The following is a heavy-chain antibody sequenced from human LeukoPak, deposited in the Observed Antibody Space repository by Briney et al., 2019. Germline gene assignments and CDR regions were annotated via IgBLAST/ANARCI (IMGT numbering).Heavy chain of an antibody. CDR1: GYTFTSYG. Sequence: GASVKVSCKASGYTFTSYGISWVRQAPGQGLEWMGWISAYNGNTNYAQKLQGRVTMTTDTSTSTAYMELRSLRSDDTAVYYCARTLTYYYDSSGYYPPVYFDYWGQGTLVTVSS. CDR3: ARTLTYYYDSSGYYPPVYFDY. V-gene: IGHV1-18*01. D-gene: IGHD3-22*01. CDR2: ISAYNGNT. J-gene: IGHJ4*02.